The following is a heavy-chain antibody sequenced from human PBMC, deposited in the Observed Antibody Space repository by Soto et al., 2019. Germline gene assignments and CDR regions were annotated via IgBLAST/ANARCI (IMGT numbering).Heavy chain of an antibody. CDR1: GFRFSDYG. J-gene: IGHJ6*02. D-gene: IGHD2-2*01. CDR2: ISYDGSKK. CDR3: AKMDADLPAYYYYGMDV. Sequence: QVQLVESGGGVVQPGRSLRLSCAASGFRFSDYGIHWVRKAPGKGLEGVALISYDGSKKFYTDSVKGRFTISRDNSKNTMYLQIDRLRAEETAVYYCAKMDADLPAYYYYGMDVWGQGTTVTVSS. V-gene: IGHV3-30*18.